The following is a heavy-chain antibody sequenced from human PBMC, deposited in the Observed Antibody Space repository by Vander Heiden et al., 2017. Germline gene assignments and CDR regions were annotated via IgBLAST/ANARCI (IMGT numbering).Heavy chain of an antibody. J-gene: IGHJ4*02. CDR1: GFTVSSYG. CDR2: IWYDGSNK. V-gene: IGHV3-33*01. CDR3: ARDGELRHFDY. D-gene: IGHD3-3*01. Sequence: QVQLVESGGGVVQPGRSLTLSCAASGFTVSSYGMPRVRQAPGKGLEWVAVIWYDGSNKYYADSVKGRFTISRDNSKNTLYLQMNSLRAEDTAVYYCARDGELRHFDYWGQGTLVTVSS.